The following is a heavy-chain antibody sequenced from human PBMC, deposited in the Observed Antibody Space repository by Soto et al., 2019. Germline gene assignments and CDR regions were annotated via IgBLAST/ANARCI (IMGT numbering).Heavy chain of an antibody. Sequence: QVQLVQSGAEVKKPGSSVKVSCKASGGTFNSYAISWVRQAPGQGLEWMGGIIPISGKASYAQKFQGRVTITADESTSTADMELISLRSEDTAVYYCARSQGSSTSLEIYYYYYYGMDVWGQGTTVTVSS. V-gene: IGHV1-69*01. CDR3: ARSQGSSTSLEIYYYYYYGMDV. CDR1: GGTFNSYA. CDR2: IIPISGKA. D-gene: IGHD2-2*01. J-gene: IGHJ6*02.